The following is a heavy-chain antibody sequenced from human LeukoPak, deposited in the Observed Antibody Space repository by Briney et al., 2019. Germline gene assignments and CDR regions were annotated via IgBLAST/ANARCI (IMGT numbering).Heavy chain of an antibody. CDR2: INHSGST. CDR3: ARGRGPPLWFGPKYNRFDP. CDR1: GGSFSGYY. D-gene: IGHD3-10*01. V-gene: IGHV4-34*01. Sequence: SSETLSLTCAVYGGSFSGYYWSWIRQPPGKGLEWIGEINHSGSTNYNPSLKSRVTISVATSKNQFSLKLRSVTAADTAVYYCARGRGPPLWFGPKYNRFDPWGQGTLVTVSS. J-gene: IGHJ5*02.